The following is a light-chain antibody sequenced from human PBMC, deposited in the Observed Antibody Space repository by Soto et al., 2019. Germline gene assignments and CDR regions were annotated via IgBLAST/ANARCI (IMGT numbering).Light chain of an antibody. CDR1: SSNIGAGYD. J-gene: IGLJ1*01. Sequence: QAVLTQPPSVSVSPGQRVTISCTGSSSNIGAGYDVHWYQQLPGTAPKLLIYGNSNRPSRVPDRFSGSKSGTSASLAITGLQADDEADYYCQSYDSSLSGSRVFGTGTKVTVL. CDR2: GNS. CDR3: QSYDSSLSGSRV. V-gene: IGLV1-40*01.